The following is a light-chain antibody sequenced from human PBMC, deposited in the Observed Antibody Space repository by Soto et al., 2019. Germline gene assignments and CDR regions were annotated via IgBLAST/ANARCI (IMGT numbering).Light chain of an antibody. CDR3: QQYGSSPYT. J-gene: IGKJ2*01. CDR1: QSVSTIY. CDR2: GAS. Sequence: EIVLTQSPGTLSLSAGERATLSCRASQSVSTIYLAWYQQKSGQTPRLLVYGASYRATGNPDRFSGSGSGTDFTLTISRLEPEDFAVYYCQQYGSSPYTFGQGTKLEIK. V-gene: IGKV3-20*01.